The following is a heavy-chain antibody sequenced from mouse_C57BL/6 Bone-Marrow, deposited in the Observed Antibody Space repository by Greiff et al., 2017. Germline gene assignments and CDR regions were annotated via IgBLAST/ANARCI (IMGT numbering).Heavy chain of an antibody. J-gene: IGHJ2*01. Sequence: QVQLQQPGAELVKPGASVKLSCKASGYTFTSYWMHWVKQRPGQGLEWIGMIHPNSGSTNYNEKFKSKATLTVDKSSSTAYMQLSSLTSEDSAVYYCARSDYGSSGDYWGQGTTLTVSS. CDR3: ARSDYGSSGDY. V-gene: IGHV1-64*01. CDR2: IHPNSGST. CDR1: GYTFTSYW. D-gene: IGHD1-1*01.